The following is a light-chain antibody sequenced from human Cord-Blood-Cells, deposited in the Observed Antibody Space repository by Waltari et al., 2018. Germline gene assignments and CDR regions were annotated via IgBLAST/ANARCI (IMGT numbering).Light chain of an antibody. V-gene: IGKV1-39*01. CDR1: QSSSSY. Sequence: DIQMTQSPSSLSASVGDRVPITCRASQSSSSYLNWYQQKPGKAPKLMIYAASSLQSGVPSRFSGSGAGTDFTLTISSLQPEDFATYYCQQSYSTPQTFGQGTKLEIK. J-gene: IGKJ2*01. CDR3: QQSYSTPQT. CDR2: AAS.